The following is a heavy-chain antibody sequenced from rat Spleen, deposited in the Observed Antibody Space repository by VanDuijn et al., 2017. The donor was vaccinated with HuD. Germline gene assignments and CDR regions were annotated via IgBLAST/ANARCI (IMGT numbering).Heavy chain of an antibody. V-gene: IGHV5-20*01. CDR3: TTRPYYSSLNWFPY. Sequence: EVKLVESGGGLVQPGKSLKLSCAASGFTFSDYYMAWVRQAPTKGLEWVATISSDGGRNFYRDSVKGRFTISRDSAKSSLYLQMDSLRSGDTATYYCTTRPYYSSLNWFPYWGQGTLVTVSS. D-gene: IGHD1-2*01. J-gene: IGHJ3*01. CDR2: ISSDGGRN. CDR1: GFTFSDYY.